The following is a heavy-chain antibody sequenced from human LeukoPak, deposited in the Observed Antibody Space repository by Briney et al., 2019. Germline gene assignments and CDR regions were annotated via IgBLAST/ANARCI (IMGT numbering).Heavy chain of an antibody. CDR1: GFTFSSYA. CDR2: ISGSGGST. V-gene: IGHV3-23*01. CDR3: ATWTPRIRRLDY. Sequence: TGGSLRLSCAASGFTFSSYAMSWVRQAPGKGLEWVSAISGSGGSTYYADSVKGRFTISRDNSKNTLYLQMNSLRAEDTAVYYCATWTPRIRRLDYWGQGTLVTVSS. D-gene: IGHD4-17*01. J-gene: IGHJ4*02.